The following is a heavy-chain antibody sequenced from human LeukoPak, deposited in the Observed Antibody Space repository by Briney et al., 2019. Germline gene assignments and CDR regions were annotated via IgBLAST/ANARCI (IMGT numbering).Heavy chain of an antibody. J-gene: IGHJ4*02. V-gene: IGHV3-23*01. CDR3: AKVSGYSSGWNYFYFDY. CDR1: GFTFSSYA. CDR2: ISGSGGST. D-gene: IGHD6-19*01. Sequence: PGGSLRLSCAASGFTFSSYAMSWVRQAPGKGLEWVSAISGSGGSTYYADSVKGRFTISRDNSKNTLYLQMNSLRAEDTAVYYCAKVSGYSSGWNYFYFDYWGQGTLVTVSS.